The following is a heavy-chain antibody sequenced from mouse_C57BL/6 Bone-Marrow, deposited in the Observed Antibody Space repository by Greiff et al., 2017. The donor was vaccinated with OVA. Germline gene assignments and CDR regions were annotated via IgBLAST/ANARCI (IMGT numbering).Heavy chain of an antibody. CDR2: INSDGGST. V-gene: IGHV5-2*01. Sequence: DVMLVESGGGLVQPGESLKLSCESNEYEFPSHDMTWVRKTPEKRLELVAAINSDGGSTYYPDTMERRFIISRDNTKKTLYLQMSSLRSEDTALYYCARQGESNWVFAYWGQGTLVTVSA. CDR3: ARQGESNWVFAY. D-gene: IGHD4-1*01. J-gene: IGHJ3*01. CDR1: EYEFPSHD.